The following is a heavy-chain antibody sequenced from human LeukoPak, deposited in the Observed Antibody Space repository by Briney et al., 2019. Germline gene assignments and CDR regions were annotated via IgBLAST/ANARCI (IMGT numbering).Heavy chain of an antibody. CDR2: IDPSDSYT. CDR3: AGAGIAVAGNAEYFQH. CDR1: GYSFTSYW. Sequence: GESLKISCKGSGYSFTSYWISWVRQMPGKGLEWMGRIDPSDSYTNYSPSFQGHVTISADKSISTAYLQWSSLRASDTAMYYCAGAGIAVAGNAEYFQHWGQGTLVTVSS. J-gene: IGHJ1*01. D-gene: IGHD6-19*01. V-gene: IGHV5-10-1*01.